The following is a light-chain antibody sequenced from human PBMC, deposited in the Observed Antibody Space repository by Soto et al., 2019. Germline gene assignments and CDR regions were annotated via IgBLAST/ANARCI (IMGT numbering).Light chain of an antibody. V-gene: IGKV1-5*03. CDR3: QYWDDYSWT. J-gene: IGKJ1*01. CDR1: QSITDW. Sequence: DIQMTQSPSTLSASVGDRVTITCRASQSITDWLAWYQQKPGKAPKFLIYKASNLEGGVPSRFRGSGSGTEFTLTISSVQPDDFATYCQYWDDYSWTFGQGTKVEIK. CDR2: KAS.